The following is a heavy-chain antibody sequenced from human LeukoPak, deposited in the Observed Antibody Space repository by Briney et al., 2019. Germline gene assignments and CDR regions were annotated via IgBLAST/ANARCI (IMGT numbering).Heavy chain of an antibody. CDR3: ARESTVTGGISYFDY. CDR2: ISSSSSYI. Sequence: GSLRLSCAASGLPFSSYSMNWVRQAPGKGLEWVSSISSSSSYIYYADSVKGRFTISRDNAKNSLYLQMNSLRAEDTAVYYCARESTVTGGISYFDYWGQGTLVTVSS. J-gene: IGHJ4*02. D-gene: IGHD4-17*01. V-gene: IGHV3-21*01. CDR1: GLPFSSYS.